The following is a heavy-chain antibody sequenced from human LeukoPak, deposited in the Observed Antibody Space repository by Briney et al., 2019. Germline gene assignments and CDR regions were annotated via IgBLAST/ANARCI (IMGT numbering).Heavy chain of an antibody. J-gene: IGHJ5*02. D-gene: IGHD2-15*01. CDR2: IYYSGST. CDR1: GGSISSISSNNYH. CDR3: ARIRTRGVAAFRSNWFDP. Sequence: PSETLSLTCIVSGGSISSISSNNYHWGWIRQPPGKGLEWIGSIYYSGSTYYNPSLKSRVTISVDTSKNQFSLKLSSVTAADTAVYYCARIRTRGVAAFRSNWFDPWGQGTLVTVSS. V-gene: IGHV4-39*07.